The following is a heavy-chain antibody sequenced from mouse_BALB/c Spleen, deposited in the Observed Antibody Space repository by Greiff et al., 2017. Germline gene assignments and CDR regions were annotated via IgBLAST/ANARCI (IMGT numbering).Heavy chain of an antibody. Sequence: EVMLVESGGGLVKPGGSLKLSCAASGFAFSSYDMSWVRQTPEKRLEWVAYISSGGGSTYYPDTVKGRFTISRDNAKNTLYLQMSSLKSEDTAMYYCARHALYGNYPIDYWGQGTTLTVSS. V-gene: IGHV5-12-1*01. CDR1: GFAFSSYD. J-gene: IGHJ2*01. D-gene: IGHD2-1*01. CDR2: ISSGGGST. CDR3: ARHALYGNYPIDY.